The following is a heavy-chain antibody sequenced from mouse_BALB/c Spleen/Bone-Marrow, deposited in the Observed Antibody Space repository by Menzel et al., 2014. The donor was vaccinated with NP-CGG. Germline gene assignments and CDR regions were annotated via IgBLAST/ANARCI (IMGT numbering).Heavy chain of an antibody. CDR2: IDPANGNT. CDR1: GFNIKDTY. J-gene: IGHJ4*01. V-gene: IGHV14-3*02. Sequence: VQLQQPGAELVKPGASVKLSCTASGFNIKDTYMHWVKQRPGQGLEWIGRIDPANGNTKYDPKFQGKATITADTSSNTAYLQLSSLTSEDTAVYYCARPIFLWGQGTSVTVSS. CDR3: ARPIFL.